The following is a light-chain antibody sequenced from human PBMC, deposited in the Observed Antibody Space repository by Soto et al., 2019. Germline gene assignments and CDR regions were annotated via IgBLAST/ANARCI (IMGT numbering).Light chain of an antibody. CDR1: QTISSW. J-gene: IGKJ1*01. Sequence: DIQMTQSPSSLSASVGDRITITCRASQTISSWLAWYQQKPGKAPKLLNDEASTLKSGVPSRFSGSGSGTEFTLTISSLQPDDFATYYCQHYNSYSEAFGQGTKVDIK. CDR2: EAS. CDR3: QHYNSYSEA. V-gene: IGKV1-5*03.